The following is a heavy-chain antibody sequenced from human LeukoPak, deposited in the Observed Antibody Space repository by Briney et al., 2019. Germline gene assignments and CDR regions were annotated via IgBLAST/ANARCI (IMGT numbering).Heavy chain of an antibody. CDR1: GFTFIDYS. CDR3: ARDHRYAFDN. J-gene: IGHJ4*02. Sequence: GGSLRLSCAASGFTFIDYSMNWGRQAPGKGLEWSSYVSISSGNTKYADSVKGRFTISGDSAKNSVFLQMNSLRVEDTAVYYCARDHRYAFDNWGQGTLVTVSS. D-gene: IGHD5-12*01. CDR2: VSISSGNT. V-gene: IGHV3-48*04.